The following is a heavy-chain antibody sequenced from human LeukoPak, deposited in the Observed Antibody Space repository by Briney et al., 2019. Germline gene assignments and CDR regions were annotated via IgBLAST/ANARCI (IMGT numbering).Heavy chain of an antibody. CDR3: ARADIAVAAPDY. CDR2: IYYSGST. CDR1: GGSISSYY. Sequence: SETLSLTCTVSGGSISSYYWGWIRQPPGKGLEWIGSIYYSGSTYYNPSLKSRVTISVDTSKNQFSLRLSSVTAADTAVYYCARADIAVAAPDYWGQGTLVTVSS. V-gene: IGHV4-39*07. J-gene: IGHJ4*02. D-gene: IGHD6-13*01.